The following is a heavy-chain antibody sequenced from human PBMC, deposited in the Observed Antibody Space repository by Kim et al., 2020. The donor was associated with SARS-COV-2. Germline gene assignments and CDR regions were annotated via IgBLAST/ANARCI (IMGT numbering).Heavy chain of an antibody. Sequence: DSVKXRFTISRDNSKNTLYLQMNXLXXEDTAVYYCAKSDQXLVILYYFDYXGQGTLVTVSX. V-gene: IGHV3-23*01. D-gene: IGHD3-9*01. J-gene: IGHJ4*02. CDR3: AKSDQXLVILYYFDY.